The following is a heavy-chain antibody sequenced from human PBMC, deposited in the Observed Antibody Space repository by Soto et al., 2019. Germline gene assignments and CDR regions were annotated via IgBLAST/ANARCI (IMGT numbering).Heavy chain of an antibody. CDR3: ARDEVVGHYDSSGYYPLFDY. Sequence: PGGSLRLSCAASGFTFSSYSMNWVRQAPGKGLEWVSSISSSSSYIYYADSVKGRFTISRDNAKNPLYLQMNSLRAEDTAVYYCARDEVVGHYDSSGYYPLFDYWGQGTLVTVSS. CDR2: ISSSSSYI. V-gene: IGHV3-21*01. CDR1: GFTFSSYS. J-gene: IGHJ4*02. D-gene: IGHD3-22*01.